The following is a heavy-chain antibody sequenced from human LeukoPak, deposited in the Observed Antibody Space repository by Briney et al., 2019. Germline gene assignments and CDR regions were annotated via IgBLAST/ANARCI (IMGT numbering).Heavy chain of an antibody. V-gene: IGHV3-7*03. CDR1: GFTFSSYW. CDR2: IKQEGSEK. CDR3: ARWRLYCSSTSCYFDY. J-gene: IGHJ4*02. D-gene: IGHD2-2*01. Sequence: GGSLRLSCAASGFTFSSYWMSWVRQAPGKGLEWVANIKQEGSEKYYVDSVKGRFTISRDNAKNSLYLQMNSLRAEDTAVYYCARWRLYCSSTSCYFDYWGQGTLVTVSS.